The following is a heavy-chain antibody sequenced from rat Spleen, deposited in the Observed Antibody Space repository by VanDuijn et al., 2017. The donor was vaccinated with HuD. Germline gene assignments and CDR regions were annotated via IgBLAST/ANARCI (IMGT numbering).Heavy chain of an antibody. J-gene: IGHJ4*01. CDR1: GFTFSDYY. V-gene: IGHV5-22*01. CDR3: TTEFGVRVMDA. Sequence: EVQLVESGGGLVQPGRSLKLSCAASGFTFSDYYMAWVRQGPKKGLEWVASISNEGSITYHGDSVKGRFTISRDNAKSTLYLQMNSLRPEDTASYYCTTEFGVRVMDAWGQGASVTVSS. D-gene: IGHD4-3*01. CDR2: ISNEGSIT.